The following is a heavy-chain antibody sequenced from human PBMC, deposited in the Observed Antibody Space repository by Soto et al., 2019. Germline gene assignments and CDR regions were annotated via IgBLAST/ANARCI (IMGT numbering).Heavy chain of an antibody. CDR1: GGTFSRYA. Sequence: QVQLVQSGAEVMKPGSSVKVSCKASGGTFSRYAISWVRQAPGQGLEWMGGITPMFGTANYAQKFQGRVTITADESTSTVHMELRRLRSEDTAVYYCAQTLGSAVAGPGRFDLWGRGTLVTVSS. CDR3: AQTLGSAVAGPGRFDL. V-gene: IGHV1-69*12. D-gene: IGHD6-19*01. J-gene: IGHJ2*01. CDR2: ITPMFGTA.